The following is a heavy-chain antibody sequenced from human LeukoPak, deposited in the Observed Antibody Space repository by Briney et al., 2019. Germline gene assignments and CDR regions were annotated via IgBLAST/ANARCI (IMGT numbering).Heavy chain of an antibody. J-gene: IGHJ4*02. D-gene: IGHD5-18*01. V-gene: IGHV4-39*07. Sequence: PSETLSLTCTVSGASISSSSYYWAWIRQPPGKGLEWIGSIYYTGSTYYNPSLKSRVTISVDTSKNQFSLKLSSVTAADTAVYYCARDQLWLGKIDYWGQGTLVTVSS. CDR3: ARDQLWLGKIDY. CDR2: IYYTGST. CDR1: GASISSSSYY.